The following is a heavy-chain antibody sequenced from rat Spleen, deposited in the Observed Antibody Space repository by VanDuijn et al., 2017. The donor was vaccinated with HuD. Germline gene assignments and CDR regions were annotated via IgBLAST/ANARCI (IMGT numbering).Heavy chain of an antibody. CDR2: ISPSGGST. V-gene: IGHV5S23*01. D-gene: IGHD1-11*01. J-gene: IGHJ3*01. CDR1: GFTFSYYD. Sequence: EVQLVESDGGLVQPGRSLKLSCAASGFTFSYYDMAWVRQAPTKGLEWVASISPSGGSTYYRDSVKGRFTISRDNAKSTLYLQMDSLRSEDTATYYCARDAYGGYSVGFAYWGQGTLVTVSS. CDR3: ARDAYGGYSVGFAY.